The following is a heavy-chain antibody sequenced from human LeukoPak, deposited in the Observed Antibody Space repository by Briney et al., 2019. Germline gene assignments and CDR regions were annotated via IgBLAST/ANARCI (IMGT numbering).Heavy chain of an antibody. CDR2: IKQDGSEK. J-gene: IGHJ4*02. Sequence: PGGSLRLSCAASGFTFSSYWMSWVRQAPGKGLEWVANIKQDGSEKYYVDSVKGRFTISRDNAKNSLYLQMNSLRAEDTAVYYCASLPGIAVAGTRSSVDYWGQGTLATVSS. CDR1: GFTFSSYW. CDR3: ASLPGIAVAGTRSSVDY. D-gene: IGHD6-19*01. V-gene: IGHV3-7*01.